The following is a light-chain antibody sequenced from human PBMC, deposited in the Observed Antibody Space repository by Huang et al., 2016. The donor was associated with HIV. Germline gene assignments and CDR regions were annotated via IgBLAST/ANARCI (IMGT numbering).Light chain of an antibody. CDR1: QSLLHSNGYNY. Sequence: IVMTKYPLSLPVTPGEPASIFCRSSQSLLHSNGYNYLDWYLQKPGQSPQLLIYLVSNRAAGVPDRVSGSGSGTDFTLKISRVEAEDFGVYYCMQALQTPRTFGQGTKVEIK. CDR2: LVS. CDR3: MQALQTPRT. J-gene: IGKJ1*01. V-gene: IGKV2-28*01.